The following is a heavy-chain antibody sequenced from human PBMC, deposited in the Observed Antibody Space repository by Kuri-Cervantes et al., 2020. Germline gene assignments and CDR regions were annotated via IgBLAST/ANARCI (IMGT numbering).Heavy chain of an antibody. CDR3: AKLCYDSSQVVAFDI. CDR1: GFTFSSYS. Sequence: GGSLRLSCAASGFTFSSYSMNWVRQAPGKGLEWVSSISSSSSYIYYADSVKGRFTISRDNSKNTLYLQMNSLRAEDTAVYYCAKLCYDSSQVVAFDIWGQGTMVTVSS. CDR2: ISSSSSYI. D-gene: IGHD3-22*01. V-gene: IGHV3-21*01. J-gene: IGHJ3*02.